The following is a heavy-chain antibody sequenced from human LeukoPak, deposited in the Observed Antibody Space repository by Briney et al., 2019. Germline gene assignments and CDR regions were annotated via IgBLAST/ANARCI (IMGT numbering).Heavy chain of an antibody. CDR2: LSYDGSNK. D-gene: IGHD3-10*01. CDR3: AKDQDGSGSQHLDY. CDR1: GFTFSNYG. V-gene: IGHV3-30*18. Sequence: GGSLRLSCAASGFTFSNYGMHWVRQAPGKGLEWVAVLSYDGSNKYYVDSVKGRFTISRDNSENTLFLQMNSLRAEDTAVYYCAKDQDGSGSQHLDYWGQGTLVTVSS. J-gene: IGHJ4*02.